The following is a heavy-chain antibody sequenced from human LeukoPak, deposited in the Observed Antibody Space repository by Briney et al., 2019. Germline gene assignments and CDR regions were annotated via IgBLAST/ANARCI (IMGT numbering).Heavy chain of an antibody. D-gene: IGHD6-13*01. CDR1: GFTFSSYG. Sequence: GGSLRLSCAASGFTFSSYGMHWVRQAPGKGLEGVAVIWYDGSNKYYADSVKGRFTISRDNSKNTLYLQMNSLRAEDTAVYYCARDKLDSSSWYYFDYWGQGTLVTVSS. CDR2: IWYDGSNK. CDR3: ARDKLDSSSWYYFDY. J-gene: IGHJ4*02. V-gene: IGHV3-33*01.